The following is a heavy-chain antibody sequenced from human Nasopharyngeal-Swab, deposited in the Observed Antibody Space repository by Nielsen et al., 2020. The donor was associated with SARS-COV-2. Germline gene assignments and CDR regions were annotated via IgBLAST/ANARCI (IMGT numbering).Heavy chain of an antibody. D-gene: IGHD6-13*01. CDR3: ARSRRALRIAAAGK. J-gene: IGHJ4*02. V-gene: IGHV3-21*01. CDR1: GFTFSSYS. Sequence: GESLKISCAASGFTFSSYSMNWVRQAPGKGLEWVSSISSSSSYIYYADSVKGRFTISRDNAKNSLYLQMNSLRAEGTAVYYCARSRRALRIAAAGKWGQGTLVTVSS. CDR2: ISSSSSYI.